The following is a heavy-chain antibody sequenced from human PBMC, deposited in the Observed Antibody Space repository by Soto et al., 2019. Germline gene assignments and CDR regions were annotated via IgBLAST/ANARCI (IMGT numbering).Heavy chain of an antibody. V-gene: IGHV1-8*01. CDR3: ARDKVVGATGN. D-gene: IGHD1-1*01. CDR1: GYTFTSYD. J-gene: IGHJ4*02. CDR2: MNPNSGNT. Sequence: QVQLVQSGAEVKKPGASVKVSCKASGYTFTSYDINLVRQATGQGLEWMGWMNPNSGNTVYAQKFQGRVTMTRNTSISTDYKELSSLRSEDTAVYYWARDKVVGATGNWGQGTLVTVSA.